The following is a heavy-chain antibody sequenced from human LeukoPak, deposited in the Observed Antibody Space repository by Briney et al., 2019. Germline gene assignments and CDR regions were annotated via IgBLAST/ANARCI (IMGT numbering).Heavy chain of an antibody. CDR1: GGSISSYY. D-gene: IGHD6-13*01. CDR2: IYYSGST. J-gene: IGHJ4*02. V-gene: IGHV4-59*01. Sequence: PSETLSLTCTVSGGSISSYYLTWIRQPPGKGLEWIGYIYYSGSTNYNPSLKSRVTMSVDTSENQFSLNLNSVTAADTAVYYCARARAAAGLPPWIDYWGQGTLVTVSS. CDR3: ARARAAAGLPPWIDY.